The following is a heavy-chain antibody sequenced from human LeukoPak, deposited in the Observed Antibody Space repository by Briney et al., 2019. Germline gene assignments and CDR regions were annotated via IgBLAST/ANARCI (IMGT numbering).Heavy chain of an antibody. CDR1: GFTFNNYA. CDR2: ISGSGGTT. V-gene: IGHV3-23*01. Sequence: GGSLRLSYAASGFTFNNYAMTWVRQAPGKGLEWVSAISGSGGTTLYADSVKGRFTISRDNSKNTLYLQVNSLRAEDTAVYYCAKGYYDILTGYWGYWGEGTLVTVSS. J-gene: IGHJ4*02. D-gene: IGHD3-9*01. CDR3: AKGYYDILTGYWGY.